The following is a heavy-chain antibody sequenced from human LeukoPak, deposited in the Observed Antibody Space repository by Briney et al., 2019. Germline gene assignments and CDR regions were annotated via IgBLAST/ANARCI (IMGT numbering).Heavy chain of an antibody. CDR3: VRVGQFVVTGALDV. CDR1: EFPFSGYK. J-gene: IGHJ3*01. CDR2: ISSGGTDI. D-gene: IGHD3/OR15-3a*01. Sequence: GGSLRLSCGASEFPFSGYKMIWVRQAPGKGLEWVSFISSGGTDIYYADSVKGRFAVTRDNAEKSLALQMNSLRAEDTAVYYCVRVGQFVVTGALDVWGQGTAVTVSS. V-gene: IGHV3-21*01.